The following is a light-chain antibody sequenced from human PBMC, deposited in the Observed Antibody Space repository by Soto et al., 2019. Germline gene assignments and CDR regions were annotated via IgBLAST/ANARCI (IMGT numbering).Light chain of an antibody. Sequence: QSVLTQPPSVSASPGQSVSISCSGSSSNVGNHYVSWYQQFPGTAPNLLIYENNKRPSGVPDRCSVSKSGTSATLGITGLQTGDEADDYCGSWDRSLSARVFGGGTKLTVL. J-gene: IGLJ3*02. CDR2: ENN. CDR3: GSWDRSLSARV. CDR1: SSNVGNHY. V-gene: IGLV1-51*02.